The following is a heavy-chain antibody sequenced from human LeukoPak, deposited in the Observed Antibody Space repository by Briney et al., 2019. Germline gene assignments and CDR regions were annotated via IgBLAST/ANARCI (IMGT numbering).Heavy chain of an antibody. CDR1: GDSISSDY. V-gene: IGHV4-59*01. CDR3: ARGTFGGVISN. Sequence: PSETLSLTCTVSGDSISSDYWNWIRQPPGKGLEWIGYIYYSGSTNYNPSLKSRVTILVDTSKNQFSLTLRSVTAADTAVYYCARGTFGGVISNWGQGTLVTVSS. J-gene: IGHJ4*02. CDR2: IYYSGST. D-gene: IGHD3-16*02.